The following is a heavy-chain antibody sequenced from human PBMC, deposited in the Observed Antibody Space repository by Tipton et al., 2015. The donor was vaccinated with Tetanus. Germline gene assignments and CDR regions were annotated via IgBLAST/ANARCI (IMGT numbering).Heavy chain of an antibody. J-gene: IGHJ4*02. D-gene: IGHD5-24*01. CDR2: INRDGSDK. Sequence: GSLRLSCSASGFIFNNYWMSWVRQAPGKGLEWVANINRDGSDKYYVDSVKGRFTISRDEAKNSLYLQMSSLRVGDTAVYYCARGRDQYKSGNYWGQGTLVTVSS. CDR1: GFIFNNYW. V-gene: IGHV3-7*01. CDR3: ARGRDQYKSGNY.